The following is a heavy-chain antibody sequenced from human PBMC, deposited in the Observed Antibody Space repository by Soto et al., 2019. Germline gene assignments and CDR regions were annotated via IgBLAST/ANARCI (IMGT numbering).Heavy chain of an antibody. Sequence: SETLSLTCTVSGGSVSSGSYYWSWIRQPPGKGLEWIGYIYYSGSTNYNPSLKSRVTISVDTSKNQFSLKLSSVTAADTAVYYCTSRLGYCSGGSCYPYYYYGMDVWGQGTTVTVSS. CDR3: TSRLGYCSGGSCYPYYYYGMDV. V-gene: IGHV4-61*01. D-gene: IGHD2-15*01. CDR2: IYYSGST. CDR1: GGSVSSGSYY. J-gene: IGHJ6*02.